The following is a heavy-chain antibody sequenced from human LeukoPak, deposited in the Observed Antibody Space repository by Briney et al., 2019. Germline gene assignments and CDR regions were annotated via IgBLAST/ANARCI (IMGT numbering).Heavy chain of an antibody. Sequence: SVKVSCKASGGTFSSYAISWVRQAPGQGLEWMGRVIPILGIANYAQKFQGRVTITADKSTSTAYMELSSLRSEDTAVYYCARIADGYTIDYWGQGTLVTVSS. V-gene: IGHV1-69*04. CDR1: GGTFSSYA. CDR2: VIPILGIA. D-gene: IGHD5-24*01. CDR3: ARIADGYTIDY. J-gene: IGHJ4*02.